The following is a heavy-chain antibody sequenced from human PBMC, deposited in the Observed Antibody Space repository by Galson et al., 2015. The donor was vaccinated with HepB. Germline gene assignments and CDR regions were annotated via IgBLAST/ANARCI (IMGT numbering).Heavy chain of an antibody. CDR3: ARGRIAAAGANNYYYGMDV. D-gene: IGHD6-13*01. CDR2: INPSGGST. CDR1: GYTFTSYY. Sequence: SVKVSCKASGYTFTSYYMHWVRQAPGQGLEWMGIINPSGGSTSYAQKFQGRVTMTRDTSTSTVYMELSSLRSEDTAVYYCARGRIAAAGANNYYYGMDVWGQGTTVTVSS. V-gene: IGHV1-46*01. J-gene: IGHJ6*02.